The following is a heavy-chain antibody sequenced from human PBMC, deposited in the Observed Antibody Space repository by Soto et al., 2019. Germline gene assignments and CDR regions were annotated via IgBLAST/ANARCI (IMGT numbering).Heavy chain of an antibody. D-gene: IGHD1-1*01. CDR1: GFSFSTYA. J-gene: IGHJ5*02. V-gene: IGHV3-23*01. Sequence: EVQLLESGGGLVQPGGSLRLSCAVSGFSFSTYAMSWVRQAPGKGLEWVSGISGGGGNTDYADSVRGRFTISRDNSKGTMYLHITRLRAEDTAFYYCAPHAESQLVRWFGPWGQGTLVSVSS. CDR3: APHAESQLVRWFGP. CDR2: ISGGGGNT.